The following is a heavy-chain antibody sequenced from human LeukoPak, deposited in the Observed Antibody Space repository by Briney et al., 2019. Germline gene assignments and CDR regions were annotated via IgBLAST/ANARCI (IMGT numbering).Heavy chain of an antibody. CDR3: ARHPSPQLHHFDY. Sequence: ASVKVSCKASGYTFTSYYMHWVGQAPGQGLEWMGIINPSGDSTSYEQRFQGRLTMTRDTSTNTVYMELSSLRSEDTAVYYCARHPSPQLHHFDYWGQGTLVTVSS. V-gene: IGHV1-46*01. J-gene: IGHJ4*02. CDR2: INPSGDST. CDR1: GYTFTSYY. D-gene: IGHD2-2*01.